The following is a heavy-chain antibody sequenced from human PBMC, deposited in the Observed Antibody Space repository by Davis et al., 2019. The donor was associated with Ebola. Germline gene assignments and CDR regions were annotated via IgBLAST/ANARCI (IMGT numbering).Heavy chain of an antibody. CDR2: MNPNSGNT. Sequence: ASVKVSCKASGYTFTSYDINWVRQATGQGLEWMGWMNPNSGNTGYAQKFQGRVTITRNTSISTAYMELSSLRSEDTAVYYCARGHSSSWYSWGYYYYYGMDVWGQGTTVTVSS. V-gene: IGHV1-8*03. CDR3: ARGHSSSWYSWGYYYYYGMDV. CDR1: GYTFTSYD. D-gene: IGHD6-13*01. J-gene: IGHJ6*02.